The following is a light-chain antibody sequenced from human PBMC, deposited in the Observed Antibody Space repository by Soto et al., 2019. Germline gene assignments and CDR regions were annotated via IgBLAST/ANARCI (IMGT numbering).Light chain of an antibody. CDR2: GSS. CDR1: QDIKDNY. CDR3: HQYGSSPPYT. Sequence: EVVLTQSPGTLSLSPGERATLSCRASQDIKDNYLAWYQQRPGQAPRLLIYGSSDRATGITDRFSGGGSGTDFTLTISRLEPEDFAVYYCHQYGSSPPYTFGQGTKLVI. V-gene: IGKV3-20*01. J-gene: IGKJ2*01.